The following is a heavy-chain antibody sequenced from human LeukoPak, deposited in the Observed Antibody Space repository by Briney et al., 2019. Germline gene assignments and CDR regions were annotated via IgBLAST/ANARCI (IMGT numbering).Heavy chain of an antibody. V-gene: IGHV4-59*01. J-gene: IGHJ5*02. D-gene: IGHD2-15*01. CDR2: IYYSGST. CDR3: ARRKVAGEINWFDP. CDR1: GGSISSYY. Sequence: SETLSLTCTVSGGSISSYYWSWIRQPPGKGLEWIGYIYYSGSTNYNPSLKSRVTISVDTSKNQFSLKLSSVTAADTAVYYCARRKVAGEINWFDPWGQGTLVTVSS.